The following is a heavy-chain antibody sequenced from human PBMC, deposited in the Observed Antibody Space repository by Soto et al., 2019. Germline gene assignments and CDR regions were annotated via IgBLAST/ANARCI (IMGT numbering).Heavy chain of an antibody. V-gene: IGHV1-18*01. J-gene: IGHJ2*01. D-gene: IGHD6-6*01. CDR2: ISAYNGNT. CDR3: TRAIAARSFGYFDL. CDR1: GYTFTSYG. Sequence: QVQLVQSGAEVKKPGASVKVSCKASGYTFTSYGISWVRQAPGQGLEWMGWISAYNGNTNYAQKLQGRGTMTTDTSTSTACMGLRSMRSDDTAVYYCTRAIAARSFGYFDLWGRGTLVTVSS.